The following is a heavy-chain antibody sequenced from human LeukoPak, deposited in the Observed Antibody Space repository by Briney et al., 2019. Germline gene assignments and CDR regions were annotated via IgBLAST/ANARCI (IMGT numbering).Heavy chain of an antibody. Sequence: PSETLSLTCTVSGGSVSSGSYYWSWIRQPPGKGLEWIGYIYYSGSTNYNPSLKSRVTISVDTSKNQFSLKLSSVTAADTAVYYCARAQESSGWSVWGSGDGNKFDYWGQGTLVTVSS. D-gene: IGHD6-19*01. CDR3: ARAQESSGWSVWGSGDGNKFDY. V-gene: IGHV4-61*01. J-gene: IGHJ4*02. CDR1: GGSVSSGSYY. CDR2: IYYSGST.